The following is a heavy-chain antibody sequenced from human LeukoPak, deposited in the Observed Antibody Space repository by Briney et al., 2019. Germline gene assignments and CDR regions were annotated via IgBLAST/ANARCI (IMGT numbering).Heavy chain of an antibody. CDR3: AREHYDFLTGYYLRDGFDF. J-gene: IGHJ3*01. Sequence: PGRSLRLSCAASGFTFSTYVMHWVRQAPGKGLEWVAVISYDGSNEYYADSVKGRFTISRDNSKNTVYLQMNSLRAEDTAVYYCAREHYDFLTGYYLRDGFDFWGPGTMVTVSS. D-gene: IGHD3-9*01. CDR2: ISYDGSNE. CDR1: GFTFSTYV. V-gene: IGHV3-30-3*01.